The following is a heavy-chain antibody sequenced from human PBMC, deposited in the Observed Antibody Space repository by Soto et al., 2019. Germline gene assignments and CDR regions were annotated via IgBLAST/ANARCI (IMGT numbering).Heavy chain of an antibody. CDR1: GYTFTSYG. J-gene: IGHJ4*02. CDR2: ISAYNGNT. CDR3: ARDERDCSGGSCYSGAGVN. V-gene: IGHV1-18*01. Sequence: ASVKVSCKASGYTFTSYGISWVRQAPGQGLEWMGWISAYNGNTNYAQKLQGRVTMTTDTSTSTAYMELRSLRSDDTAVYYCARDERDCSGGSCYSGAGVNWGQGTLVTVSS. D-gene: IGHD2-15*01.